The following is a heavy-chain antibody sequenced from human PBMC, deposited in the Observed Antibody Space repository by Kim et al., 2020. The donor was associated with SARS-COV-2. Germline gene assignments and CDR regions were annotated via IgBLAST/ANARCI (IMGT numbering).Heavy chain of an antibody. D-gene: IGHD3-22*01. J-gene: IGHJ6*01. CDR2: ISYNGDKK. CDR3: AKTGLYKSSCYGDY. V-gene: IGHV3-64D*09. CDR1: GFTFRNYG. Sequence: GGSLRLSCLASGFTFRNYGMHWVRLAPGKRLECVSAISYNGDKKYYADSVKGRFTVSRDNSNSTLYLQMSSLRAEDTALYYCAKTGLYKSSCYGDY.